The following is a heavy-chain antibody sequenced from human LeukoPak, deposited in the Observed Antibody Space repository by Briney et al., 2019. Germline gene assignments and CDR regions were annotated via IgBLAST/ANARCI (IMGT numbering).Heavy chain of an antibody. V-gene: IGHV3-30*02. CDR3: AKDVNVGGHHLDY. Sequence: PRGSLRLFCAASGFNFCNLLMQWVPLAPGKGLGGVAFIRSGGSFKYYVDSVKRRFSVSRDNSKNTLYLQMNSLRAEDTAVYYCAKDVNVGGHHLDYWRRGTLV. D-gene: IGHD3-10*01. CDR2: IRSGGSFK. CDR1: GFNFCNLL. J-gene: IGHJ4*02.